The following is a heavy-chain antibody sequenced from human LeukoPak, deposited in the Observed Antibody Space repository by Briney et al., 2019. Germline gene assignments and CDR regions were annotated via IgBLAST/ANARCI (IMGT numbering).Heavy chain of an antibody. CDR2: IKQDGSEK. Sequence: GGSLRLSCAASGFTFSSYWMSWVRQAPGKGLEWVANIKQDGSEKYYVDSVKGRFTISRDNAKNSLYLQMNSLRAEDTAVYYCARESSSSSWPYYYYHGMDVWGQGTTVTVSS. CDR1: GFTFSSYW. CDR3: ARESSSSSWPYYYYHGMDV. J-gene: IGHJ6*02. V-gene: IGHV3-7*01. D-gene: IGHD6-13*01.